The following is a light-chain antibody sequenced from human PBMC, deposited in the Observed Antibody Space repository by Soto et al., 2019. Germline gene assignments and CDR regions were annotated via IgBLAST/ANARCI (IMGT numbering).Light chain of an antibody. V-gene: IGLV1-51*01. CDR1: SSNIGNNY. J-gene: IGLJ2*01. CDR3: GTWDSSLSVYVV. CDR2: DNN. Sequence: QSVLTQPPSVSAAPGQKVTISCSGSSSNIGNNYVSWYQQLPGTAPKLLIYDNNKRPSGIPDRFSGSKSGTSATLGITGLQTGDEADYYCGTWDSSLSVYVVFGGGTKFTVL.